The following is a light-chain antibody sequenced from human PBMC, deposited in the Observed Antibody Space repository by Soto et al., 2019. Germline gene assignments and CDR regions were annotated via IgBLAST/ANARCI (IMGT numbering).Light chain of an antibody. V-gene: IGKV3-20*01. CDR2: ATS. CDR1: QSVISNY. J-gene: IGKJ4*01. Sequence: EIVLTQSPGTLSLSPGVRATLSCRASQSVISNYLAWYQQKPGQAPRLLIYATSKRATGIPDRFSGSGSGTDFTLTISRVEPDDLAVYFCQQYSRSSLTFGGGTKVDIK. CDR3: QQYSRSSLT.